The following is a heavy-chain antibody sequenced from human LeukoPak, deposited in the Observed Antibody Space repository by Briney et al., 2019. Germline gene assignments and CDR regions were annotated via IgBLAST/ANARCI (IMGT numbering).Heavy chain of an antibody. D-gene: IGHD2-2*01. J-gene: IGHJ6*02. CDR2: IYSGGST. CDR3: AKVYCSSTSCPYYYYGMDV. CDR1: GFTVSSNY. V-gene: IGHV3-53*01. Sequence: GGSLRLSCAASGFTVSSNYMSWVRQAPGKGLEWVSVIYSGGSTYYADSVKGRFTISRDNSKNTLYLQMNSLRAEDTAVYYCAKVYCSSTSCPYYYYGMDVWGQGTTVTVSS.